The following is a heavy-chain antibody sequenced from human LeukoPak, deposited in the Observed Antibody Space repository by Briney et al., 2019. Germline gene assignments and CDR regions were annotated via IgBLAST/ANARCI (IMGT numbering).Heavy chain of an antibody. CDR3: ATENGFNDY. Sequence: NASETLSLTCAVYGDFFSGYYWSWIRQPPGKGLEWIGEINHSGSTNYNPSLKSRVTISLDTSKNQFSLKLSSVTAADTAVYYCATENGFNDYWGQGTLVTVSS. D-gene: IGHD2-8*01. V-gene: IGHV4-34*01. CDR2: INHSGST. J-gene: IGHJ4*02. CDR1: GDFFSGYY.